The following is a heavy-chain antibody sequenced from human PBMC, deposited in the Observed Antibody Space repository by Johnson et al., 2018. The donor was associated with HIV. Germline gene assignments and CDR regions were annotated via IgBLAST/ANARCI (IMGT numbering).Heavy chain of an antibody. V-gene: IGHV3-30*09. CDR3: ARDDCTAGICYNAFDI. CDR1: AFTFSSYA. D-gene: IGHD2-8*02. Sequence: QVQLVESGGGVVQPGRSLRLSCTASAFTFSSYAMHWVRQAPGKGLEWVAVISYDGSEKNYVDSVKGRFAISRDNAKNSLYLQINSLRAEDTAVYYCARDDCTAGICYNAFDIWGQGTMVTVSS. CDR2: ISYDGSEK. J-gene: IGHJ3*02.